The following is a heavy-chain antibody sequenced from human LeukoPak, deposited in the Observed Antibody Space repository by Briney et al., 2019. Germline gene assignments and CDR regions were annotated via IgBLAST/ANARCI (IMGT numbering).Heavy chain of an antibody. CDR1: GGSFSGYY. CDR2: INHSRST. Sequence: SETLSLTCAVYGGSFSGYYWSWIRQPPGKGLEWIGEINHSRSTNYNPSLKSRVTISVDTSKNQFSLKLSSVTAADTAVYYCARPPGYCSSTSCYRRRAYRYFDLWGRGTLVTVSS. D-gene: IGHD2-2*01. CDR3: ARPPGYCSSTSCYRRRAYRYFDL. J-gene: IGHJ2*01. V-gene: IGHV4-34*01.